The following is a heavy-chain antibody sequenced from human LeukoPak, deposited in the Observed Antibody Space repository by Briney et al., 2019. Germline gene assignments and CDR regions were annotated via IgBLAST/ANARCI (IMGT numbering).Heavy chain of an antibody. J-gene: IGHJ4*02. CDR2: IGDSGGST. CDR1: GFTFSSYA. V-gene: IGHV3-23*01. CDR3: AKTSSSGYYYWLDY. D-gene: IGHD3-22*01. Sequence: GGSLRLSCAASGFTFSSYAMSWVRQAPGEGLEWVSAIGDSGGSTYYADSVKGRFTISRDNSKNTLYLQMNSLRAEDTAVYYCAKTSSSGYYYWLDYWGQGTLVTVSS.